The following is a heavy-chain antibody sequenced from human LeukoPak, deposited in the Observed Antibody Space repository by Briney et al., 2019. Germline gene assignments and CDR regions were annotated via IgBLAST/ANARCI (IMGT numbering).Heavy chain of an antibody. CDR2: ISGSSSDI. CDR1: GFTFSDTY. Sequence: GSLRLSCAASGFTFSDTYMSWIRQPPGKGLEWVSYISGSSSDIKYADSVKGRFTVSRDNAKSTLYVQMNSLRVEDSAVYYCVRGAPSAADWGQGTLVTVSS. CDR3: VRGAPSAAD. V-gene: IGHV3-11*06. J-gene: IGHJ4*02.